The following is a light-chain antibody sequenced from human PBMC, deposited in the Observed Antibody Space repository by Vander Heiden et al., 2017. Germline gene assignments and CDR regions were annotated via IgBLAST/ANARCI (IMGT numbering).Light chain of an antibody. CDR2: DAS. CDR3: QQFKSYPLT. V-gene: IGKV1-9*01. CDR1: QDISNK. Sequence: DIQLTQSPSFLSASVVDRVTITGRASQDISNKSAWYQQKPGKAPKVLLDDASTVQSGVPARFSGSGSGTEFALTINSLQPEDFASYSCQQFKSYPLTFGSGTKVDIK. J-gene: IGKJ3*01.